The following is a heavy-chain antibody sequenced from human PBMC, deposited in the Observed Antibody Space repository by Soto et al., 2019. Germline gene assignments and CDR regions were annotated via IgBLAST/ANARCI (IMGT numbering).Heavy chain of an antibody. CDR1: GFTFGNYG. Sequence: VGSLRLSCTVSGFTFGNYGMHWVRQAPGKGLEWVASTSYDGNNKYYADSLKGRFTISRDNSKKMVYLQMTSLGPEDTAVYYCAKGGGSARDFDYWGQGALVTVSS. CDR3: AKGGGSARDFDY. V-gene: IGHV3-30*18. J-gene: IGHJ4*02. D-gene: IGHD1-26*01. CDR2: TSYDGNNK.